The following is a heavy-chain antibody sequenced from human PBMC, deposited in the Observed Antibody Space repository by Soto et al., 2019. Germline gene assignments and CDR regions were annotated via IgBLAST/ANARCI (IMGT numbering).Heavy chain of an antibody. J-gene: IGHJ6*02. V-gene: IGHV2-5*02. CDR1: GFSLNTGGVG. CDR3: VRMWRYYVGGYFYGMDA. D-gene: IGHD3-10*02. CDR2: IYWDDDE. Sequence: ITLKESGPTLVKPTQTLTLTCTFSGFSLNTGGVGVGWVRQPRGKAMEWLALIYWDDDERYRPSLRSRLNITKETIKSQVVLTMTNRDPEDTATYYCVRMWRYYVGGYFYGMDAWGQGTTVSVS.